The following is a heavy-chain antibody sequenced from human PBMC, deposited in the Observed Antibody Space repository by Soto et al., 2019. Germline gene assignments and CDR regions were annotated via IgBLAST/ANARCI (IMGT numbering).Heavy chain of an antibody. CDR1: GFTFSSYG. CDR3: AKDVGGRWLLDY. CDR2: ISYDGSNK. D-gene: IGHD3-22*01. Sequence: QVQLVESGGGVVQPGRSLRLSCAASGFTFSSYGMHWVRQAPGKGLEWVAVISYDGSNKYYADSVKGRFTISRDNSKNKLYLQMNSLRAEDTAVYYCAKDVGGRWLLDYWGQGTLVTVSS. J-gene: IGHJ4*02. V-gene: IGHV3-30*18.